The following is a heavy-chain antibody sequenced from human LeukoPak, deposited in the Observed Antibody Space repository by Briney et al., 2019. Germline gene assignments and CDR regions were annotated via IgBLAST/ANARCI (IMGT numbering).Heavy chain of an antibody. CDR2: IKQDGSEK. J-gene: IGHJ3*02. Sequence: PGGSLTLSCAASGFTFSSYWMSWVRQAPGKGLEWVANIKQDGSEKYYVDSVKGRFTISRDNAKNSLYLQMNSLRAEDTAVYYCARDRCSSSTCREAFEIWGQGTLVTVSS. CDR1: GFTFSSYW. V-gene: IGHV3-7*01. D-gene: IGHD2-2*01. CDR3: ARDRCSSSTCREAFEI.